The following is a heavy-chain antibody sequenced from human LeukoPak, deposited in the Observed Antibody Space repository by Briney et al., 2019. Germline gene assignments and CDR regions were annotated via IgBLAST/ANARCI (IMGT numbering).Heavy chain of an antibody. J-gene: IGHJ4*02. CDR1: GYTFTGYY. CDR2: INPNSGGT. Sequence: GASVKVSCKASGYTFTGYYMHWVRQAPGQGLEWMGWINPNSGGTNYAQKFQGRVTMTRDTSISTAYMELSRLRSDDTAVYYCARDPSGWVGPGYSGYDIDYWGQGTLVTVSS. D-gene: IGHD5-12*01. V-gene: IGHV1-2*02. CDR3: ARDPSGWVGPGYSGYDIDY.